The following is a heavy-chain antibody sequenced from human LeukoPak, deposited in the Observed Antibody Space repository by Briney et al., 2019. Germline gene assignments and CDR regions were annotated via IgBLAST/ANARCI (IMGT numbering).Heavy chain of an antibody. CDR2: INPNSGGT. D-gene: IGHD1-7*01. CDR3: ARSSVNYGPDY. CDR1: GYTFTSYD. V-gene: IGHV1-2*02. Sequence: ASVKVSCKASGYTFTSYDINWARQATGQGLEWMGWINPNSGGTNYAQKFQGGVTMTRDTSISTVYMEVSRLRSDDTAVYYCARSSVNYGPDYWGQGTLVTVSS. J-gene: IGHJ4*02.